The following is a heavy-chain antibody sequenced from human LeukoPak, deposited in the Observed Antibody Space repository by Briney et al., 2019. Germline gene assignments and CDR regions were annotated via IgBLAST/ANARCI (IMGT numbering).Heavy chain of an antibody. V-gene: IGHV3-11*04. CDR3: ARGGGGGYSGYDWDYFDY. Sequence: GESLRLSCAASGFSFSDYYVTWVRQAPGKGLECVAYITSGGSTMFYADSVKGRITISRDNGKKSLYLQLNSLRAEDTAVYYCARGGGGGYSGYDWDYFDYWGQGVLVTVSS. D-gene: IGHD5-12*01. J-gene: IGHJ4*02. CDR1: GFSFSDYY. CDR2: ITSGGSTM.